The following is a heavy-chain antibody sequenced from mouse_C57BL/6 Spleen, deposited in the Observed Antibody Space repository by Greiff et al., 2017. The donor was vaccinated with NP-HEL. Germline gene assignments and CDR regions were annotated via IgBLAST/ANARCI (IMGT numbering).Heavy chain of an antibody. CDR2: IWSDGST. D-gene: IGHD1-1*01. Sequence: VMLVESGPGLVAPSQSLSITCTVSGFSLTSYGVHWVRQPPGKGLEWLVVIWSDGSTTYNSALKSRLSISKDNSKSQVFLKMNSPQTDDTAMYYCAREYYGSRGYYAMDYWGQGTSVTVSS. V-gene: IGHV2-6*03. J-gene: IGHJ4*01. CDR1: GFSLTSYG. CDR3: AREYYGSRGYYAMDY.